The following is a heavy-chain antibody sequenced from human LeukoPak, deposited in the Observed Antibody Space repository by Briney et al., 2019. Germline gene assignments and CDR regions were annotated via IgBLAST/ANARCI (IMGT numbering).Heavy chain of an antibody. Sequence: GGSLRLSCAASGFTFSSYSMNWVRQAPGKGLEWVSSISSSSSYIYYADAVKGRFTISRDNAKNSLYLQMNSLRAEDTAVYYCARISYYDCWRNPGGWFDPWGQGTLVTVSS. D-gene: IGHD3-3*01. CDR1: GFTFSSYS. J-gene: IGHJ5*02. CDR2: ISSSSSYI. CDR3: ARISYYDCWRNPGGWFDP. V-gene: IGHV3-21*01.